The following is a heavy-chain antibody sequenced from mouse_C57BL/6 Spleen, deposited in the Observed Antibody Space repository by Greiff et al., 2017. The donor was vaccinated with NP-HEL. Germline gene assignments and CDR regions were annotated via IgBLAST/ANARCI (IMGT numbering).Heavy chain of an antibody. D-gene: IGHD2-10*02. CDR1: GYTFTSYW. V-gene: IGHV1-52*01. Sequence: VQLQQPGAELVRPGSSVKLSCKASGYTFTSYWMHWVKQRPIQGLEWIGNIDPSDSETHYNQKFKDKATLTVDKSSSTAYMQLSSLTSEDSAVCYCARGRYGNYPYYAMDYWGQGTSVTVSS. CDR3: ARGRYGNYPYYAMDY. J-gene: IGHJ4*01. CDR2: IDPSDSET.